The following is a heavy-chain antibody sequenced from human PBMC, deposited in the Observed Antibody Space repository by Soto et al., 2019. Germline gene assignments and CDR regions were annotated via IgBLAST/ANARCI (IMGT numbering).Heavy chain of an antibody. V-gene: IGHV3-23*01. CDR2: ITGSGGTT. Sequence: GGSLRLSCGASGFTFSNHAMNWVRQALGKGLEWVSGITGSGGTTFYADSVKGRFTISRDNSRNTVYLQMNSVRDDDTCVYYCAKEYTSTSKGSFDYWGQVALVTVSS. J-gene: IGHJ4*02. CDR3: AKEYTSTSKGSFDY. CDR1: GFTFSNHA. D-gene: IGHD1-26*01.